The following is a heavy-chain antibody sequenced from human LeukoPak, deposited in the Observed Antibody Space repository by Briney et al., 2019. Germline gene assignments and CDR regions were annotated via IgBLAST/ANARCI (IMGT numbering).Heavy chain of an antibody. CDR1: GTSISSDGYY. V-gene: IGHV4-31*02. D-gene: IGHD6-6*01. CDR2: IYHSGST. CDR3: ARVTPPAARLFSGRYYGMDV. Sequence: PSETLSLTCTVSGTSISSDGYYWSWIRQHPGKGLEWIGHIYHSGSTIYNPSLKSRVTISVDTSKNQFSLKLSSVTAADTAVYYCARVTPPAARLFSGRYYGMDVWGQGTTVTVSS. J-gene: IGHJ6*02.